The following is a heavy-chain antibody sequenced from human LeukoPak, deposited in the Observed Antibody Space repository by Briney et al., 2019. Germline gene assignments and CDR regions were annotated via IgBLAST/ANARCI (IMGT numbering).Heavy chain of an antibody. J-gene: IGHJ4*02. CDR1: GFTFSNYS. CDR3: AKEVPYYFDY. V-gene: IGHV3-23*01. CDR2: ISGSGGST. D-gene: IGHD1-1*01. Sequence: GGSLRLSCSATGFTFSNYSMSWVRQAPWKGLEWVSAISGSGGSTYYAYSVKGRFTISRDNSKNTLYLQMNSLRAEDTAVYYCAKEVPYYFDYWGQGTLVTVSS.